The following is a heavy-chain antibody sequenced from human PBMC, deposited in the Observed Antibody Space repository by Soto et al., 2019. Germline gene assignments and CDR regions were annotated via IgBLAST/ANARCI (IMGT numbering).Heavy chain of an antibody. J-gene: IGHJ6*03. CDR3: AKDQTYYDFWSNYYMDV. Sequence: QVQLVESGGGVVQPGRSLRLSCAASGFTFSSYGMHWVRQAPGKGLEWVAVISYDGSNKYYADSVKGRFTISRDNSKNTLYLPMNSLRAEDTAVYYCAKDQTYYDFWSNYYMDVWGKGTTVTVSS. CDR1: GFTFSSYG. D-gene: IGHD3-3*01. CDR2: ISYDGSNK. V-gene: IGHV3-30*18.